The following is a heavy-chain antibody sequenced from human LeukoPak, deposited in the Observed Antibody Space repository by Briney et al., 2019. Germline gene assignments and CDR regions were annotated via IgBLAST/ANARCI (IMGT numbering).Heavy chain of an antibody. V-gene: IGHV1-46*01. D-gene: IGHD5-12*01. Sequence: ASVKVSCKASGYTFTRYYIHWVRQAPGQGLEWMGIINPSSGSTTYAPKFQGRVTMTRDTSTSTVYMELSSLRSEDTAVYYCATGGIVATIWGAGDYWGQGTLVTVSS. CDR3: ATGGIVATIWGAGDY. CDR1: GYTFTRYY. J-gene: IGHJ4*02. CDR2: INPSSGST.